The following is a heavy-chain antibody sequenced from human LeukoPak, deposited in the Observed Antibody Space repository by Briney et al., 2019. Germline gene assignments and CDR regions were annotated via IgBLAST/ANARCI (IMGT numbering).Heavy chain of an antibody. V-gene: IGHV3-23*01. CDR2: ISGSGGST. J-gene: IGHJ4*02. D-gene: IGHD6-19*01. CDR1: GFTFSSYA. CDR3: AKAYSSGCLDY. Sequence: PGGPLRLCCAVSGFTFSSYAMNWVRQAPGKGLEWVSAISGSGGSTYYADSVKGRFTISRDNSKNTLCLQMNSLRAEDTAVYYCAKAYSSGCLDYWGQGTLVTVSS.